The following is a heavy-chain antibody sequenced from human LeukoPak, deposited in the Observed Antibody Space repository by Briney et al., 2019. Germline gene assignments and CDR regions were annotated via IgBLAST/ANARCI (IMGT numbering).Heavy chain of an antibody. V-gene: IGHV3-23*01. CDR2: VTGGGGNT. CDR1: GFMFSSFA. CDR3: AKDRPTYGSGSPIDF. J-gene: IGHJ4*02. D-gene: IGHD3-10*01. Sequence: GGSLRLSCAASGFMFSSFAMNWVRQAPGKGLEWLSAVTGGGGNTYYADSVKGRFTISRDNSRNTLYLQLNSLRAEDTALYFCAKDRPTYGSGSPIDFWGRGTLVTVSS.